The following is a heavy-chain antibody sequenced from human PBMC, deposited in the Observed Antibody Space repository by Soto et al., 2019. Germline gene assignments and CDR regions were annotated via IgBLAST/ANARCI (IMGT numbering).Heavy chain of an antibody. V-gene: IGHV4-61*08. CDR1: GGSVSSGDYF. Sequence: SETLSLTCTVSGGSVSSGDYFWSWLRQSPGKRLEWIAYIYYSGSTNYNPSLKSRATISVDSSKSQVSLTLTSMTAADAALYYCARSPNYYYYGFDVWGQGTAVTVSS. CDR2: IYYSGST. CDR3: ARSPNYYYYGFDV. J-gene: IGHJ6*02. D-gene: IGHD3-10*01.